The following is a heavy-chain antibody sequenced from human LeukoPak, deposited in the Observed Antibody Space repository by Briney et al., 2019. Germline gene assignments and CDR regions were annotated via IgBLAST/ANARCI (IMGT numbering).Heavy chain of an antibody. CDR2: INPSGGFT. J-gene: IGHJ5*02. CDR3: ARDNDWFDP. CDR1: GYTFTSYA. V-gene: IGHV1-46*01. Sequence: GASVKVSCKASGYTFTSYAMNWVRQAPGQGLEWMGIINPSGGFTSYAQKLQGRVTVTRDMSTSTVYMELSNLRSEDTAVYYCARDNDWFDPWGQGTLVTVSS.